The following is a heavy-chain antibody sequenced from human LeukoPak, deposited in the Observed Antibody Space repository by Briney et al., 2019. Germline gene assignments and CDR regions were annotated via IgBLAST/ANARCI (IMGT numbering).Heavy chain of an antibody. Sequence: GXIRQPXXXGLEXXGTIYYSGTTYYNPSLKSRISISVDTSKNQFSLRLSSVTAADTAVYFCARHGGYYDSSGYRTDVRFDPWGQGTLVTVSS. CDR3: ARHGGYYDSSGYRTDVRFDP. J-gene: IGHJ5*02. V-gene: IGHV4-39*01. CDR2: IYYSGTT. D-gene: IGHD3-22*01.